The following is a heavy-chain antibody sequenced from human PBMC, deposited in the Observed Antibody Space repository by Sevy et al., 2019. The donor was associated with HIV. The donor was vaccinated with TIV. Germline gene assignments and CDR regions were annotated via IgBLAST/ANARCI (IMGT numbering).Heavy chain of an antibody. J-gene: IGHJ3*02. CDR3: AGVGSGYDSWWDAFDI. Sequence: SETLSLTCAVSGYSISSGYYWGWIRQPPGKGLEWIGSIYHSGSTYYNPSLKSRVTISVDTSKNQFSLKLSSVTAADTAVYYCAGVGSGYDSWWDAFDIWGQGTMVTVSS. CDR2: IYHSGST. CDR1: GYSISSGYY. D-gene: IGHD5-12*01. V-gene: IGHV4-38-2*01.